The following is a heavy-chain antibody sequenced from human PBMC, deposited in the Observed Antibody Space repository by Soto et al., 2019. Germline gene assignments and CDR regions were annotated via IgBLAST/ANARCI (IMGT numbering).Heavy chain of an antibody. V-gene: IGHV3-21*01. CDR1: GFTFSSYS. D-gene: IGHD1-1*01. Sequence: EVQLVESGGGLVKPGGSLRLSCAASGFTFSSYSMNWVRQAPGKGLEWVSSISSSSSYIYYADSVTGRFTFSRDNAKNPLYLQMNSLRAEDTAVYYCARDWNDLGGGFDYWGQGTLVTVSS. J-gene: IGHJ4*02. CDR2: ISSSSSYI. CDR3: ARDWNDLGGGFDY.